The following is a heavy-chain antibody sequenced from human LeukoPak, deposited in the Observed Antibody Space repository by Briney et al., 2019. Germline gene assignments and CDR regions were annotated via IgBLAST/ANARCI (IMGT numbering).Heavy chain of an antibody. J-gene: IGHJ3*02. D-gene: IGHD3-22*01. V-gene: IGHV3-9*01. CDR2: ISWNIISI. Sequence: PGGSLRLSCAASGFTFDDYAMHWVRQAPGKGLEWVSGISWNIISIGYADSVKGRFTISRDNAKKSLCLQMNSLRAEDTALYYCAKRSSGYYDSFDIWGQGTMVTVSS. CDR3: AKRSSGYYDSFDI. CDR1: GFTFDDYA.